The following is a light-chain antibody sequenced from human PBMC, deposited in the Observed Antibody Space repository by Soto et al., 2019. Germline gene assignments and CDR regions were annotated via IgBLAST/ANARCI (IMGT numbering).Light chain of an antibody. J-gene: IGLJ3*02. Sequence: QSVLTQPRSVSGSPGQSVTISCTGSSSDVGAYNFVSWYQRYPAKAPKLMIYDVNKRPSGVPDRFSGSKSGYTASLTISGLQAEDEADYYCCSYAGNDPKFGGGTKLTVL. CDR3: CSYAGNDPK. V-gene: IGLV2-11*01. CDR2: DVN. CDR1: SSDVGAYNF.